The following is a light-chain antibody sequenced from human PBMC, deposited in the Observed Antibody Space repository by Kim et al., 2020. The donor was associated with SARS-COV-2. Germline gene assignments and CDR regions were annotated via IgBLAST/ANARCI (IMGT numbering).Light chain of an antibody. J-gene: IGKJ4*01. CDR2: AAS. CDR3: QQYLNWPLT. CDR1: QTISSN. V-gene: IGKV3-15*01. Sequence: GFPGERATLPCRASQTISSNLAWYQQKPGQAPRLLIYAASTRATDIPATFSGSGSGTEFTLTISSLQSEDFAVYYCQQYLNWPLTFGGGTKVDIK.